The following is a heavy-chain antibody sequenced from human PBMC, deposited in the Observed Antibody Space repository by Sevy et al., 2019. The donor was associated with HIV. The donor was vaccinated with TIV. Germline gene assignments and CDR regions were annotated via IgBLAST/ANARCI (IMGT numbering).Heavy chain of an antibody. Sequence: GGSLRLSCVASGFSFIHENMNWVRQAPGKGLEWLSYISTSGSTIYQADSVKGRFTISRDNAKNSLFLQINSLRVEDTAIYYCVIDWDDKFSYGDSDQAVDCWGQGTLVTVSS. CDR3: VIDWDDKFSYGDSDQAVDC. V-gene: IGHV3-48*04. D-gene: IGHD2-21*02. J-gene: IGHJ4*02. CDR1: GFSFIHEN. CDR2: ISTSGSTI.